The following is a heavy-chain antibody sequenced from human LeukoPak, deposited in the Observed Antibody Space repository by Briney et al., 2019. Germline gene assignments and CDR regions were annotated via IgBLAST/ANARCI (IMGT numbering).Heavy chain of an antibody. Sequence: GGSLRLSCAASGFTFSNAWMSWVRQAPGKGLEWVSSISSSSSYIYYADSVKGRFTISRDNAKNSLYLQMNSLRAEDTAVYYCAKAVAAAGTWGYYDSSGYYTPLDYWGQGTLVTVSS. V-gene: IGHV3-21*04. CDR3: AKAVAAAGTWGYYDSSGYYTPLDY. CDR1: GFTFSNAW. CDR2: ISSSSSYI. D-gene: IGHD3-22*01. J-gene: IGHJ4*02.